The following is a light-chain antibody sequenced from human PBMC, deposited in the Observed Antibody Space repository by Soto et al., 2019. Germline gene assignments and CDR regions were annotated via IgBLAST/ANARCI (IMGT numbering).Light chain of an antibody. CDR1: QTIGSW. J-gene: IGKJ4*01. CDR3: QQANTFPPT. CDR2: AAS. V-gene: IGKV1-12*01. Sequence: DIQMTQSPSYVSASVGDRVTITCRASQTIGSWLAWYQQKPGKAPNLLIYAASTLQSGVPSRFSGSGSGTDFALTISSLPPEDFATYYCQQANTFPPTFGGGTKVEFK.